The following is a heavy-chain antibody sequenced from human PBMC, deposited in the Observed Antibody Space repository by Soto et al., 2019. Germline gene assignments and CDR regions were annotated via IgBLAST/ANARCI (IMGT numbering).Heavy chain of an antibody. V-gene: IGHV1-3*01. CDR2: INAGNGNT. CDR3: ARDRGPQGYCSGGSCYSLSFENWFDP. CDR1: GYTFTSYA. Sequence: ASVKVSCKASGYTFTSYAMHWVRQAPGQRLEWMGWINAGNGNTKYSQKFQGRVTITRDTSASTAYMELSSLRSEDTAVYYCARDRGPQGYCSGGSCYSLSFENWFDPWGQGTLVTVSS. D-gene: IGHD2-15*01. J-gene: IGHJ5*02.